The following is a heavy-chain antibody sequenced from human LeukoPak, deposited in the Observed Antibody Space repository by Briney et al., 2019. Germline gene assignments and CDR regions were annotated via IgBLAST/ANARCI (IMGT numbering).Heavy chain of an antibody. V-gene: IGHV3-48*02. J-gene: IGHJ5*02. Sequence: GGSLRLSCAASGFTFSSYSMNWVRQAPGKGLEWVSYISSSSSTIYYADSVKGRFTISRDNAKDSLYLQMNSLRDEDTAVYYCARDDEYSSSWPRTYNWFDPWGQGTLVTVSS. CDR1: GFTFSSYS. D-gene: IGHD6-13*01. CDR3: ARDDEYSSSWPRTYNWFDP. CDR2: ISSSSSTI.